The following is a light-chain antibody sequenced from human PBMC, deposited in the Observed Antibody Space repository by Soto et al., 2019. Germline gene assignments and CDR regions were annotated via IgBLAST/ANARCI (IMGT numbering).Light chain of an antibody. CDR2: AAS. CDR3: QQSYIAPWT. Sequence: DIQMTQSPSSLSASVGDRVTITCRASQPVTNYLSWYQQKPGKATKLFISAASRLQSGVPSRFSGGGSGPDFTLTISSLLPEDFATYYCQQSYIAPWTFGQGTKVESK. V-gene: IGKV1-39*01. J-gene: IGKJ1*01. CDR1: QPVTNY.